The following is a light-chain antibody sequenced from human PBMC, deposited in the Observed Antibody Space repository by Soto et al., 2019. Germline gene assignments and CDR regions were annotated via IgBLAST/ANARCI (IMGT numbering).Light chain of an antibody. J-gene: IGLJ2*01. V-gene: IGLV2-14*01. CDR2: DVS. CDR1: NSDVGGYNY. CDR3: SSYTSSSSLV. Sequence: QSVLTQPASVSGSPGQSSTISCTGTNSDVGGYNYVSWYQQHPGKAPKLRIYDVSNRPSGVSNRFSGSKSGNTASLTISGLQAEDEADYYCSSYTSSSSLVFGGGTKLTVL.